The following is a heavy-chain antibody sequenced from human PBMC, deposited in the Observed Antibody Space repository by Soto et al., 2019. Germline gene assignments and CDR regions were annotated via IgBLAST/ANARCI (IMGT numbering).Heavy chain of an antibody. CDR3: AALGVNFDH. D-gene: IGHD2-8*01. CDR1: GFTFTSSA. CDR2: IGVGSGNR. J-gene: IGHJ4*02. V-gene: IGHV1-58*01. Sequence: ASVKVSCKASGFTFTSSAVQWVRQARGQRLERIGWIGVGSGNRHYAQKFQERVTITRDMSTNTAYMELSSLRSEDTAVYYCAALGVNFDHWGQGTLVTVSS.